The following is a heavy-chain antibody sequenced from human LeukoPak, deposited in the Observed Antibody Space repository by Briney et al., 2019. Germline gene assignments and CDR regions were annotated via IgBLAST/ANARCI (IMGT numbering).Heavy chain of an antibody. Sequence: PGGSLRLSCAASGFTFSSYWMNWARQAPGKGLEWVASINHNGNVNYYVDSVKGRFTISRDNARNSLYLQMNSLRAEDTAVYYCARAAYSGSYHSDYWGQGTLVTVSS. CDR1: GFTFSSYW. J-gene: IGHJ4*02. D-gene: IGHD1-26*01. CDR3: ARAAYSGSYHSDY. CDR2: INHNGNVN. V-gene: IGHV3-7*03.